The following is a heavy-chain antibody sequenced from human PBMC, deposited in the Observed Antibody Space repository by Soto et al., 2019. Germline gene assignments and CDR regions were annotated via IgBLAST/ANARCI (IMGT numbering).Heavy chain of an antibody. D-gene: IGHD3-22*01. CDR3: ARDRDYYDSSGSELWY. V-gene: IGHV4-31*03. CDR1: GGSISTSGYS. J-gene: IGHJ4*02. CDR2: IYYSGST. Sequence: SETLSLTCTVSGGSISTSGYSWGWIRRPPGKGLEWIGYIYYSGSTYYNPSLKSRVTISVDTSKNQFSLKLSSVTAADTAVYYCARDRDYYDSSGSELWYWGQGTLVTVSS.